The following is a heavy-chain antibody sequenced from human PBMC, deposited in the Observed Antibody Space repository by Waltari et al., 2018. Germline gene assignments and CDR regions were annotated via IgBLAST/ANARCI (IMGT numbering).Heavy chain of an antibody. CDR3: ARSIRMVRGVINDY. CDR2: MNPNSGNT. D-gene: IGHD3-10*01. V-gene: IGHV1-8*01. CDR1: GYTFTSYH. J-gene: IGHJ4*02. Sequence: QVQLVQSGAEVKKPGASVKVSCKASGYTFTSYHINWVRPATGQGLEWMGWMNPNSGNTGYAQKFQGRVTMTRNTSISTAYMELSSLRSEDTAVYYCARSIRMVRGVINDYWGQGTLVTVSS.